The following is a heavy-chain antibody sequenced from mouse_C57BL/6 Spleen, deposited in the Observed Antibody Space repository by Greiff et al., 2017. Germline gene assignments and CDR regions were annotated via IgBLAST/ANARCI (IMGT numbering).Heavy chain of an antibody. CDR1: GYAFSSYW. CDR3: ARSFYYGSGWYFDV. J-gene: IGHJ1*03. Sequence: QVQLKESGAELVKPGASVKISCKASGYAFSSYWMNWVKQRPGKGLEWIGQIYPGDGDTNYNGKFKGKATLTADKSSSTAYMQLSSLTSEDSAVYFCARSFYYGSGWYFDVWGTGTTVTVSS. CDR2: IYPGDGDT. V-gene: IGHV1-80*01. D-gene: IGHD1-1*01.